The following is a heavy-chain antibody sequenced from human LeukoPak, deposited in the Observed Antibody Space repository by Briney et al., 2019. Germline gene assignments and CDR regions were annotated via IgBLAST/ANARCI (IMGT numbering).Heavy chain of an antibody. Sequence: PGGSLRLSCAASGFTFSAYSMNWVRQAPGKGLEGVANTNQDGSEKYYADSVKGRFTISRDNAKNSLYLQMNGLRAEDTAVYYCAKQLSSNANWGQGTLVTVSS. CDR3: AKQLSSNAN. V-gene: IGHV3-7*01. CDR1: GFTFSAYS. D-gene: IGHD5-18*01. CDR2: TNQDGSEK. J-gene: IGHJ4*02.